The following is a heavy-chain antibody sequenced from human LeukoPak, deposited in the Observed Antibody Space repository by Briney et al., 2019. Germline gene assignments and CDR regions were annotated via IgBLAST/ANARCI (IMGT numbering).Heavy chain of an antibody. CDR1: GGSISSTSYY. CDR2: ISYSGST. CDR3: ARRWSGGYFDSLSTFDP. Sequence: PSETLSLTCTVSGGSISSTSYYWGWIRQPPGKGLEWIGSISYSGSTYYNPSLKSRVTISVDTTKNQFSLKLSSVTAADPAVYYCARRWSGGYFDSLSTFDPWGKGSLVTVSS. J-gene: IGHJ5*02. V-gene: IGHV4-39*01. D-gene: IGHD3-9*01.